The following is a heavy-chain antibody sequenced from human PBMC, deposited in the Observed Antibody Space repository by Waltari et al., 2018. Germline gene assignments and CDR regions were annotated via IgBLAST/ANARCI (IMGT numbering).Heavy chain of an antibody. V-gene: IGHV1-8*01. J-gene: IGHJ2*01. Sequence: QVQLVQSGAEVKKPGASVKVSCKASGYTFTSYDIYWVRQAPGQGLEWMGWMNPNSGNTGYAQKFQGRVTMTRNTSISTAYMELSSLRSEDTAVYYCARDGALSGSSYWYFDLWGRGTLVTVSS. CDR3: ARDGALSGSSYWYFDL. D-gene: IGHD6-19*01. CDR2: MNPNSGNT. CDR1: GYTFTSYD.